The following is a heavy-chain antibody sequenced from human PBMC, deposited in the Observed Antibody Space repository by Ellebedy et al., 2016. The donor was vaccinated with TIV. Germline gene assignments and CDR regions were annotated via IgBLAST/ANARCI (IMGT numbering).Heavy chain of an antibody. CDR1: GFTFSYYW. CDR2: IKQDGSDK. V-gene: IGHV3-7*01. Sequence: GESLKISCAASGFTFSYYWMSWVRQAPGKGLEWLANIKQDGSDKNYMDSVKGRFSISRDNSKSTLYLEMKSLRVEDTAVYYCAREQSPYYEILTGSFDYWGQGALVTVSS. CDR3: AREQSPYYEILTGSFDY. D-gene: IGHD3-9*01. J-gene: IGHJ4*02.